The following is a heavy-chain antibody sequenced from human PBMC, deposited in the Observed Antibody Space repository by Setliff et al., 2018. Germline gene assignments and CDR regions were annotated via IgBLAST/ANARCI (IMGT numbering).Heavy chain of an antibody. Sequence: SETLSLTCTVSGGSISSSSYYWGWIRQPPGKGLEWIGSIYYSGSTYYNPSLKSRVTISVDTSKNQFSLKLSSVTAADTAVYYCVRGGSAPSSYQYPLDVWGQGTTVTVSS. CDR1: GGSISSSSYY. D-gene: IGHD1-26*01. J-gene: IGHJ6*02. CDR3: VRGGSAPSSYQYPLDV. V-gene: IGHV4-39*01. CDR2: IYYSGST.